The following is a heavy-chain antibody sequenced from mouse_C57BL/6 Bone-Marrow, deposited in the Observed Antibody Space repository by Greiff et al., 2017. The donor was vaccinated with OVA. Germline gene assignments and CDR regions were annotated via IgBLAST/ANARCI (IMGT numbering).Heavy chain of an antibody. D-gene: IGHD4-1*01. Sequence: QVQLQQSGAELVKPGASVKISCKASGYAFSSYWMNWVKQRPGKGLEWIGQIYPGDGDTNYNGKFKGKATLTADQSSSTASMQLSSLTSEDSAVYFCVNYISGRFNWDRYYFDYWGQGTTLTVSS. J-gene: IGHJ2*01. CDR3: VNYISGRFNWDRYYFDY. CDR2: IYPGDGDT. CDR1: GYAFSSYW. V-gene: IGHV1-80*01.